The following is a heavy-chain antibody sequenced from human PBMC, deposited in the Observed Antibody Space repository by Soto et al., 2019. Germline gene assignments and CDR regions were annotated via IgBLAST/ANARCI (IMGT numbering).Heavy chain of an antibody. CDR2: IWYDGSNK. CDR1: GFTFSSYG. V-gene: IGHV3-33*01. D-gene: IGHD3-10*01. J-gene: IGHJ6*02. CDR3: ARVRMVRGVNYYYGMDV. Sequence: GGSLRLSCAASGFTFSSYGMHWVRQAPGKGLEWVAVIWYDGSNKYYADSVKGRLTISRDNSKNTLYLQMNSLRAEDTAVYYCARVRMVRGVNYYYGMDVWGQGTTLTVSS.